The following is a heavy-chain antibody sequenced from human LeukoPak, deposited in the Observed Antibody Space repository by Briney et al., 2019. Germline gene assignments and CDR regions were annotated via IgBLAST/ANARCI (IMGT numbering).Heavy chain of an antibody. CDR1: GATISSSNW. CDR2: IYHNGNT. Sequence: PSGTLSLTCAVSGATISSSNWWSWVRQPPGKGLEWIGDIYHNGNTNYNLSLKGRVTISVDKSKKQFSLSLTSVTAADTAVYYCARVGIGNSFDYWGQGTLVTVSS. V-gene: IGHV4-4*02. CDR3: ARVGIGNSFDY. D-gene: IGHD4-23*01. J-gene: IGHJ4*02.